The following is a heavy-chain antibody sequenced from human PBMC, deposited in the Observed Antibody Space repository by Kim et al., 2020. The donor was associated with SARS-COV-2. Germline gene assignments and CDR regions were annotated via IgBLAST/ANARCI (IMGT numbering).Heavy chain of an antibody. J-gene: IGHJ5*02. CDR2: INAGNGNT. CDR1: GYTFTSYA. V-gene: IGHV1-3*01. Sequence: ASVKVSCKASGYTFTSYAMHWVRQAPGQRLEWMGWINAGNGNTKYSQKFQGRVTITRDTSASTAYMELSSLRSEDTAVYYCASGPSYDDYGEAIFDPWGQGTLVTVSS. D-gene: IGHD4-17*01. CDR3: ASGPSYDDYGEAIFDP.